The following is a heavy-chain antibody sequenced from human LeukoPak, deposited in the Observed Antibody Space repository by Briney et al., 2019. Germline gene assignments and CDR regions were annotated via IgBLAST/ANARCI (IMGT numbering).Heavy chain of an antibody. CDR1: AGSISSGSYY. V-gene: IGHV4-61*02. Sequence: SQTLSLTCTVSAGSISSGSYYWSWIRQPAGKGLEWIGRIYTSGSTNYNPSLKSRAPISVDTSQNQFSLKLSSVTAADTAVYYCARTTEAHSWRTRYYDYYMDVWGKGTTVTVSS. CDR3: ARTTEAHSWRTRYYDYYMDV. J-gene: IGHJ6*03. D-gene: IGHD6-13*01. CDR2: IYTSGST.